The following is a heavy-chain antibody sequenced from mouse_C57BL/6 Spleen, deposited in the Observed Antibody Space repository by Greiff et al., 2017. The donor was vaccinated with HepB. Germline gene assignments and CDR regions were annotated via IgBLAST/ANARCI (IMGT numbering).Heavy chain of an antibody. V-gene: IGHV10-1*01. D-gene: IGHD1-1*01. CDR2: IRSKSNNYAT. Sequence: EVQLVESGGGLVQPKGSLKLSCAASGFSFNTYAMNWVRQAPGKGLEWVARIRSKSNNYATYYADSVKDRFTISRDDSESMLYLQMNNLKTEDTAMYYCVRGGGSSGDFDYWGQGTTLTVSS. J-gene: IGHJ2*01. CDR3: VRGGGSSGDFDY. CDR1: GFSFNTYA.